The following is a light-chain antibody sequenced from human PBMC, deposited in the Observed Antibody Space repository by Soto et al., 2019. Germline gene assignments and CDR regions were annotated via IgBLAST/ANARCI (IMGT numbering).Light chain of an antibody. J-gene: IGKJ1*01. CDR3: QQYETSPRA. CDR2: DAS. Sequence: IVLTQTPGTLSVSPEERATLSCRASQSVSNNYLAWYQQRPGQAPRLLIYDASSGATGIPDRFSGSGSGKDFSLTISRVEPEDFAVYYCQQYETSPRAFGQGTKVDIK. CDR1: QSVSNNY. V-gene: IGKV3-20*01.